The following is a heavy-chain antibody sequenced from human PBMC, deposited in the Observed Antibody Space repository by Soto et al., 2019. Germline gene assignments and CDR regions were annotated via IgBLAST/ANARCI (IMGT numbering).Heavy chain of an antibody. CDR3: TTGSYYYDSSGYYHEYGMDV. Sequence: LSLSCAASGFTFSNALMSWVRQAPGKGLEWVGRIKSKTDGGTTDYAAPVKGRFTISRDDSKNTLYLQMNSLKTEDTAVYYCTTGSYYYDSSGYYHEYGMDVWGQGTTVTVSS. D-gene: IGHD3-22*01. CDR1: GFTFSNAL. J-gene: IGHJ6*02. V-gene: IGHV3-15*01. CDR2: IKSKTDGGTT.